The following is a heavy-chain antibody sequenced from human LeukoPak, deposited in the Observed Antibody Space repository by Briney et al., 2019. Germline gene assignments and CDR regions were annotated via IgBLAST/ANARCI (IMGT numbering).Heavy chain of an antibody. Sequence: SVKVSCKASGGTFSSYAISWVRQAPGQGLEWMGGIIPIFGTANYAQKFQGRATITADESTSTAYMELSSLRSEDTAVYYCASTSYYYGSGSYSYYFDYWGQGTLVTVSS. CDR2: IIPIFGTA. J-gene: IGHJ4*02. V-gene: IGHV1-69*13. D-gene: IGHD3-10*01. CDR3: ASTSYYYGSGSYSYYFDY. CDR1: GGTFSSYA.